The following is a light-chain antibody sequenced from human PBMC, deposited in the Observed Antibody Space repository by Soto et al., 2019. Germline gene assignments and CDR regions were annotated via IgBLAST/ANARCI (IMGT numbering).Light chain of an antibody. J-gene: IGLJ2*01. CDR1: SSDVCGYNY. V-gene: IGLV2-8*01. Sequence: QSALTQPPSASGSPGQSVTISCTGTSSDVCGYNYVSWYQQHPGKAPKLMIYEVSKRPSGVPDRFSGSKSGNTASLTVSGLQAEDEADYYCSSYAGSNIVVFGGGTKVTVL. CDR2: EVS. CDR3: SSYAGSNIVV.